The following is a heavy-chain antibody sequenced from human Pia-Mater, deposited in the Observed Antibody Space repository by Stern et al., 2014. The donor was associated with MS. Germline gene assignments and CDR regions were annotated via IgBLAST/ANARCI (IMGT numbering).Heavy chain of an antibody. CDR3: AADTRAMTVFY. D-gene: IGHD2-21*02. V-gene: IGHV3-7*01. Sequence: EVQLVQSGGGLVQPGGSLRLSCAASGLTLSSYWMSWVRQAPGKGLEWVANIKQDGSEKYYVDSVKGRFTISRDNAKNSLFLQMNSLRAEGTAVYYCAADTRAMTVFYWGQGTLVTVSS. J-gene: IGHJ4*02. CDR1: GLTLSSYW. CDR2: IKQDGSEK.